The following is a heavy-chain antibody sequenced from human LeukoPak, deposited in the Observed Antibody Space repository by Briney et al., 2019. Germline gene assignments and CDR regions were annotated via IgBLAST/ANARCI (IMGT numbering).Heavy chain of an antibody. Sequence: GGSLRLSCAASGFTFSSYSMNWVRQAPGKGLEWDSYISSSSSMIYYADSVKGRFTISRDNAKNSLYLQMNSLRAEDTAVYYCARVGYYDSSGYTWGQGTLVTVSS. D-gene: IGHD3-22*01. CDR1: GFTFSSYS. J-gene: IGHJ4*02. CDR2: ISSSSSMI. V-gene: IGHV3-48*01. CDR3: ARVGYYDSSGYT.